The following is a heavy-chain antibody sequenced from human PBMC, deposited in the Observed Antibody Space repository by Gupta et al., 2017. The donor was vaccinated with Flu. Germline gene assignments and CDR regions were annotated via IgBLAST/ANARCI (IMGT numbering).Heavy chain of an antibody. Sequence: SYGWSWIRQSPGKGLEWIGYMFHSGSGNYNPSLKNRVTISIDTSKKQFSLDIRSVTAADTAIYYCARVGGLALRDWYFDLWGRGTLVTVSS. J-gene: IGHJ2*01. D-gene: IGHD3-10*01. CDR1: SYG. CDR3: ARVGGLALRDWYFDL. V-gene: IGHV4-59*01. CDR2: MFHSGSG.